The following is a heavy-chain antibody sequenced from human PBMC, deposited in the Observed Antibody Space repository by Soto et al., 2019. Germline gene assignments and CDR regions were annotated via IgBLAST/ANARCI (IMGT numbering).Heavy chain of an antibody. D-gene: IGHD6-13*01. J-gene: IGHJ4*02. CDR1: GFTFSSYW. CDR2: IKQDGSEK. V-gene: IGHV3-7*01. Sequence: GGSLRLSCAASGFTFSSYWMSWVRQAPGKGLEWVANIKQDGSEKYYVDSVKGRFTISRDNAKNSLYLQMNSLRAEDTAVYYCALYSSSWYLFRSQYKSYYFDYWGQGTLVTVSS. CDR3: ALYSSSWYLFRSQYKSYYFDY.